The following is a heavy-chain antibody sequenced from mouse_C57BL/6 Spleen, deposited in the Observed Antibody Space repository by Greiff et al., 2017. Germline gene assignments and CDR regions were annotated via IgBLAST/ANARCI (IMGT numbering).Heavy chain of an antibody. CDR1: GYTFTSYW. CDR3: ARYTTVVCYAMDY. D-gene: IGHD1-1*01. J-gene: IGHJ4*01. CDR2: IYPGSGST. Sequence: VQLQQPGAELVKPGASVKMSCKASGYTFTSYWITWVKQRPGQGLEWIGEIYPGSGSTNYYEKFKSKATLTVDTSSSTAYMQLSSLTSEDSAVYYGARYTTVVCYAMDYWGQRPSVTVSS. V-gene: IGHV1-55*01.